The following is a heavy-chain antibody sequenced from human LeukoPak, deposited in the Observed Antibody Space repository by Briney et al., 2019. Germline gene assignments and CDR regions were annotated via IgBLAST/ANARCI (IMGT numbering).Heavy chain of an antibody. Sequence: SETLSLTCTVSGGSISSSSYYWGWIRQPPGKGLEWIGSIYYSGSTYYNPSLKSRVTISVDTSKNQFSLKLSSVTAADTAVYYCARHAARRAVRGRINWFDPWGQGTLVTVSS. J-gene: IGHJ5*02. CDR3: ARHAARRAVRGRINWFDP. D-gene: IGHD3-10*01. CDR2: IYYSGST. CDR1: GGSISSSSYY. V-gene: IGHV4-39*01.